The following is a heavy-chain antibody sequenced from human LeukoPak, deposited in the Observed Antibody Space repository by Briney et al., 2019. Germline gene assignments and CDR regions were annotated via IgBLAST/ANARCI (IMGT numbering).Heavy chain of an antibody. CDR3: ARQGRYCSSTSCYNDY. J-gene: IGHJ4*02. V-gene: IGHV5-51*01. CDR2: IYPGDSDT. D-gene: IGHD2-2*02. Sequence: GESLKISCKDSGYGWVRQMPGKGLEWMGIIYPGDSDTRYSPSFQGQVTISADKSISTAYLQWSSLKASDTAMYYCARQGRYCSSTSCYNDYWGQGTLVTVSS. CDR1: GY.